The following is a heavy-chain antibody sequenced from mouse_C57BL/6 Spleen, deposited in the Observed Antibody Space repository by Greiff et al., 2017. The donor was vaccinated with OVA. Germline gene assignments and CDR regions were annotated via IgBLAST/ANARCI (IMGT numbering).Heavy chain of an antibody. Sequence: EVQLQQSGPVLVKPGASVKMSCKASGYTFTDYYMNWVKQSHGQSLEWIGVINPYNGGTSYNQKFKGKATLTVDKSYSTAYMELNSMTSEYSAGYYWAIRGGTTENYYARDYWGQGTSVTVSS. J-gene: IGHJ4*01. CDR2: INPYNGGT. D-gene: IGHD2-14*01. CDR1: GYTFTDYY. CDR3: AIRGGTTENYYARDY. V-gene: IGHV1-19*01.